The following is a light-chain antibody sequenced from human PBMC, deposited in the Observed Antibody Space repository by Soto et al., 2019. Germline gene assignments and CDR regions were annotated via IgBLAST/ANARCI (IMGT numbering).Light chain of an antibody. CDR3: QQLNGSPWT. V-gene: IGKV1-9*01. CDR2: GAS. CDR1: PAIASF. Sequence: IQLTQSPSSLSASVGDRVTITCRAIPAIASFLAWYQQKPGTAPKLLIYGASTLQSGVPSRFSGSRSGKDYTLTIASLQPEDFATYYCQQLNGSPWTFGQGTKVEIK. J-gene: IGKJ1*01.